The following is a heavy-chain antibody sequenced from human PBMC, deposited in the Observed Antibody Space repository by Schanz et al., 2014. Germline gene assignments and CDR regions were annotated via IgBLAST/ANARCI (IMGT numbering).Heavy chain of an antibody. CDR3: AKDGRLPYYGTGSDFDY. J-gene: IGHJ4*02. CDR2: ISPTGSST. CDR1: EFSFSSFG. Sequence: EVQLVESGGGLVQPRGSLRLSCAASEFSFSSFGMHWVRQAPGKGLEWVSNISPTGSSTYYADSVKGRFTISRDNGKNSLYLQMNSLRAEDTALYYCAKDGRLPYYGTGSDFDYWGQGTLVAVSS. D-gene: IGHD3-22*01. V-gene: IGHV3-23*04.